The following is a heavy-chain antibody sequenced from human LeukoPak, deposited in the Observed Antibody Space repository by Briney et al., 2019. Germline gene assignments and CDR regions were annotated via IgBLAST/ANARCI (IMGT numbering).Heavy chain of an antibody. V-gene: IGHV3-30*04. CDR2: ISYDGSNK. D-gene: IGHD6-13*01. Sequence: GGSLRLFCAASGFTFSSYAMHWVRQAPGQGLESVAVISYDGSNKYYADSVKGRFTISRDNSKNTLYLQMNSLRAEDTAVYYCASIAAAGKDPFDYWGQGTLVTVSS. J-gene: IGHJ4*02. CDR1: GFTFSSYA. CDR3: ASIAAAGKDPFDY.